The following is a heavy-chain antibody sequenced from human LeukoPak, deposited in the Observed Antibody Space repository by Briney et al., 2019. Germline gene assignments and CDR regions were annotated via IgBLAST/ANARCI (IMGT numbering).Heavy chain of an antibody. CDR3: AKDKAGPRSDY. CDR2: ILPGGGDT. V-gene: IGHV3-23*01. D-gene: IGHD6-13*01. Sequence: TGGSLRLSCAASGFTFSSYAMTWVRQAPGKGLEWVSTILPGGGDTYYADSVKGRFTISRDTSKNTLYLQMNTLRAEDTAVYYCAKDKAGPRSDYWGQGTLVTVSS. CDR1: GFTFSSYA. J-gene: IGHJ4*02.